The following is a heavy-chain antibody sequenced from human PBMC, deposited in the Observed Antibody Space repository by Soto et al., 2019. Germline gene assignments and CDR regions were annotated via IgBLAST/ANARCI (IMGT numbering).Heavy chain of an antibody. J-gene: IGHJ6*02. CDR2: ISYDGSNK. D-gene: IGHD6-13*01. V-gene: IGHV3-30*18. CDR1: GFTFSSYG. Sequence: PGGSLRLSCAASGFTFSSYGMHWVRQAPGKGLEWVAVISYDGSNKYYADSVKGRFTISRDNSKNTLYLQMNSLRAEDTAVYYCAKDRWHSSSWFSYYYYYGMDVWGQGTTVTVSS. CDR3: AKDRWHSSSWFSYYYYYGMDV.